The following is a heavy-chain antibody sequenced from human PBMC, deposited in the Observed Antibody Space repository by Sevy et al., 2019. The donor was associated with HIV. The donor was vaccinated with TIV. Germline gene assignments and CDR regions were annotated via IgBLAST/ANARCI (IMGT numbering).Heavy chain of an antibody. CDR3: ASKRGYTHGPFES. V-gene: IGHV4-30-4*01. CDR1: GGSVSNGDYY. Sequence: SETLSLTCDVSGGSVSNGDYYWSWIRQPPGQGLEWFGSIYYSGRGYYNPFLKSRVTISVDTSKNQFTLKLKSVTAAYTAIYYCASKRGYTHGPFESWGQGTLVTVSS. D-gene: IGHD5-12*01. J-gene: IGHJ4*02. CDR2: IYYSGRG.